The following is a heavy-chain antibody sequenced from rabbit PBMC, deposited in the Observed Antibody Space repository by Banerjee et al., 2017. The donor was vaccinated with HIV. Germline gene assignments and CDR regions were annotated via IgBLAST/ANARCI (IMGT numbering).Heavy chain of an antibody. CDR3: ARNGYAGSSYYPLKL. J-gene: IGHJ3*01. CDR1: GFSFSSGYD. D-gene: IGHD8-1*01. CDR2: IYAGSSDYT. V-gene: IGHV1S40*01. Sequence: QSLEESGGDLVKPGASLTLTCTASGFSFSSGYDMCWVRQAPGKGLEWIACIYAGSSDYTYYASWAKGRFTISKTSSTTVTLQMTSLTAADTATYFCARNGYAGSSYYPLKLWGQGTLVTVS.